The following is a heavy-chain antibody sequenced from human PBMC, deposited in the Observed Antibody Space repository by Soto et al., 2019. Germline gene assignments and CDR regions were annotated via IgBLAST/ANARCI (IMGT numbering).Heavy chain of an antibody. D-gene: IGHD3-3*01. CDR2: IIPIFGTA. V-gene: IGHV1-69*13. J-gene: IGHJ4*02. CDR3: AREAPYRMEWSE. Sequence: SVKVSFKASGGTFSSYAISWVRPAPGQGLEWMGGIIPIFGTANYAQKFQGRVTITADESTSTAYMELSSLRSEDTAVYYCAREAPYRMEWSEWGQGTLVTVSS. CDR1: GGTFSSYA.